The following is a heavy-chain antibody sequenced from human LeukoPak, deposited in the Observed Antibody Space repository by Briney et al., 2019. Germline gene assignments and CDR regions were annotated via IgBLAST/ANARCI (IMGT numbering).Heavy chain of an antibody. V-gene: IGHV4-39*01. D-gene: IGHD3-22*01. CDR2: IYYSGST. J-gene: IGHJ5*02. CDR1: GGSISSSSYY. Sequence: SETLSLTCTVSGGSISSSSYYWGWIRQPPGKGLEWIGSIYYSGSTYYNPSLKSRVTISVDTSKNQFSLKLSSVTAADTAVYYCERHVYESSSGHNWFDPWGQGTLVTVSS. CDR3: ERHVYESSSGHNWFDP.